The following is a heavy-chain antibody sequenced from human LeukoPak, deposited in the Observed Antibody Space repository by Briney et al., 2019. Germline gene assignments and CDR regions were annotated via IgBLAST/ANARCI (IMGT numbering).Heavy chain of an antibody. CDR2: IYYSGST. CDR1: GVSISSSRYY. Sequence: SETLSLTCTVSGVSISSSRYYWGWIRQPPGKGLEWIGSIYYSGSTYYNPSLKSRVTISVDTSKNQFSLKLSSVTAADTAVYYCATTREYRGYFTWFDPWGQGTLVTVSS. J-gene: IGHJ5*02. CDR3: ATTREYRGYFTWFDP. D-gene: IGHD5-12*01. V-gene: IGHV4-39*01.